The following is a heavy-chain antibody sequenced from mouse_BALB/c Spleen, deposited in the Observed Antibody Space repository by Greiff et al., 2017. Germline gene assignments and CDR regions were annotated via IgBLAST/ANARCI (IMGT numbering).Heavy chain of an antibody. D-gene: IGHD2-14*01. CDR3: ARERYDDDWYFDV. CDR1: GFSLTGYG. V-gene: IGHV2-6-7*01. CDR2: IWGDGST. J-gene: IGHJ1*01. Sequence: VQLQQSGPGLVAPSQSLSITCTVSGFSLTGYGVNWVRQPPGKGLEWLGMIWGDGSTDYNSALKSRLSISKDNSKSQVFLKMNSLQTDDTARYYCARERYDDDWYFDVWGAGTTVTVSS.